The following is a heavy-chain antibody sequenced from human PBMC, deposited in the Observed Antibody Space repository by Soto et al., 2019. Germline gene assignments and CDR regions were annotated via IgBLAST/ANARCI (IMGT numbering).Heavy chain of an antibody. D-gene: IGHD1-26*01. Sequence: EVQLVESGGGLVQPGGSLTLSCAASGFTFSSYWMHWVRQAPGKGVVWVSRINPDGRGTNYADSVKGRFTISRDNAKNTLYLQMNSLSPEDTAVYYCARVGQGAWYFDLWGPGTLVTVSS. J-gene: IGHJ2*01. V-gene: IGHV3-74*01. CDR2: INPDGRGT. CDR1: GFTFSSYW. CDR3: ARVGQGAWYFDL.